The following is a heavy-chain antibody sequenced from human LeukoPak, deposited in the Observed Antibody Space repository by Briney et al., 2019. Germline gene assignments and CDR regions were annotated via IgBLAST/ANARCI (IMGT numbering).Heavy chain of an antibody. J-gene: IGHJ6*03. CDR3: ATNGYSYDYSPYYYMGV. CDR2: LDPEDGET. CDR1: GYTLTELS. V-gene: IGHV1-24*01. D-gene: IGHD5-18*01. Sequence: AASVKVSCKVSGYTLTELSMHWVRQAPGKGLEWMGGLDPEDGETIYAQKFQGRVTMTEDTSTDTAYMELSSLRSEDTAVYYCATNGYSYDYSPYYYMGVWGKGTTVTVSS.